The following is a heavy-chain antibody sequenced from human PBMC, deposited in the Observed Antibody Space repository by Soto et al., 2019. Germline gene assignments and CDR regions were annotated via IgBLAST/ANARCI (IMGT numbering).Heavy chain of an antibody. V-gene: IGHV3-33*08. D-gene: IGHD3-16*01. CDR3: ARGMGGPGYFDY. Sequence: PGGSLRLSCAASGFTFSSYGMHWVRQAPGKGLEWVAVIWYDGSNKYYADSVKGRFTISRDNSKNTLYLQMNSLRAEDTAVYYCARGMGGPGYFDYWGQGTLVTVSS. CDR2: IWYDGSNK. J-gene: IGHJ4*02. CDR1: GFTFSSYG.